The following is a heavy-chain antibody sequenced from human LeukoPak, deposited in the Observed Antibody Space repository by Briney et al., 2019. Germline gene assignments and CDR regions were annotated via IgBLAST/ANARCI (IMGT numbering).Heavy chain of an antibody. Sequence: SETLSLTCTVSGGSISSSSYYWGWIRQPPGKGLEWIGSIYYSGSTYYNPSLKSRVTISVDTSKNQFSLKLSSVTAADTAVYYCARVVVITTPIDYWGQGTLVTVSS. D-gene: IGHD3-22*01. CDR2: IYYSGST. J-gene: IGHJ4*02. CDR1: GGSISSSSYY. V-gene: IGHV4-39*07. CDR3: ARVVVITTPIDY.